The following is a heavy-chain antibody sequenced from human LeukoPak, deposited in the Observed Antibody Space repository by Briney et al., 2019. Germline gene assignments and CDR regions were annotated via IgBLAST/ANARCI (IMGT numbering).Heavy chain of an antibody. J-gene: IGHJ5*02. CDR1: GGSISSYY. CDR2: IYYSGST. V-gene: IGHV4-59*12. CDR3: ARLFIVVVVAATYNWFDP. Sequence: SETLSFTCTVSGGSISSYYWSWIRQPPGKGLEWVGSIYYSGSTYYNPSLKSRVTISVDTSKNQFSLKLSSVTAADTAVYYCARLFIVVVVAATYNWFDPWGQGTLVTVSS. D-gene: IGHD2-15*01.